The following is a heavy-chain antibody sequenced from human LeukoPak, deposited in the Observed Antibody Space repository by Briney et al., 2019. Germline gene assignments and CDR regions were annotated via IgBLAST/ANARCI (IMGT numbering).Heavy chain of an antibody. V-gene: IGHV3-7*01. D-gene: IGHD6-13*01. J-gene: IGHJ4*02. CDR2: IKKDGSEK. Sequence: GGSLRLSCAASGFTFSNYWMSWVRQAPGKGLEWVANIKKDGSEKYYVDSVKGRFTISRDNAKNSLYLQMNSLRAEDTAVYYCTRERSFSISWYSNFWGQGTLVTVSS. CDR3: TRERSFSISWYSNF. CDR1: GFTFSNYW.